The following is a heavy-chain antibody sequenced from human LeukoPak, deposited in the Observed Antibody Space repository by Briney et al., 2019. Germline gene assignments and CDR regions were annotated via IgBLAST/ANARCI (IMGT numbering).Heavy chain of an antibody. Sequence: SETLSLTCAVYGGSFSGYYWSWIRQPPGKGLEWIGEINHSGSTNYNPSLKSRVTISVDTSKNQFSLKLSSVTAADTAVYYCVTTMVRGEHDAFDIWGQGTMVTVSS. V-gene: IGHV4-34*01. CDR3: VTTMVRGEHDAFDI. D-gene: IGHD3-10*01. J-gene: IGHJ3*02. CDR1: GGSFSGYY. CDR2: INHSGST.